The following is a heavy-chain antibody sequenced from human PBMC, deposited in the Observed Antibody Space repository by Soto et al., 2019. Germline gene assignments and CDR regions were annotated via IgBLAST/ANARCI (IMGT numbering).Heavy chain of an antibody. D-gene: IGHD3-3*01. CDR1: GYIFTSYG. CDR3: ARVVFEWILSGGWFDP. Sequence: ASVKVSCKASGYIFTSYGISWVRQAPGQGLEWMGWISAYNGNTNYAQKLQGRVTMTTDTSTSTAYMELRSLRSDDTAVYYCARVVFEWILSGGWFDPWGQGTLVTVSS. V-gene: IGHV1-18*01. J-gene: IGHJ5*02. CDR2: ISAYNGNT.